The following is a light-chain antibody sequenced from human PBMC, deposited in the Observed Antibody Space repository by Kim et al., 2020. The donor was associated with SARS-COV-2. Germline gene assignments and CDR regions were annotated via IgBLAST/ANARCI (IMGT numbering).Light chain of an antibody. J-gene: IGKJ2*01. Sequence: LSPGERSTLSCRASQSVSGSYLAWYQQKPGQAPRLLIYGASSRATGIPDRFSGSGSGTDFTLTNSRLEPEDCAVYYCQQYGNLPRTFGQGTKLEI. CDR2: GAS. CDR1: QSVSGSY. V-gene: IGKV3-20*01. CDR3: QQYGNLPRT.